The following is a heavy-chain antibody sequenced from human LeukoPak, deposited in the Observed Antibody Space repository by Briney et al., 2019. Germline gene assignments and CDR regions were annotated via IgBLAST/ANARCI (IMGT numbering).Heavy chain of an antibody. CDR1: GYTFTGYY. D-gene: IGHD3-22*01. V-gene: IGHV1-2*02. CDR3: ARWDGYYYDSITD. J-gene: IGHJ4*02. Sequence: ASVKVSCKASGYTFTGYYMHWVRQAPGQGLEWMGWINPNSGGTNYAQKFQGRVTMTRDTSISTAYMELSRLRSDDTAVYYCARWDGYYYDSITDWGQGTLVTVSS. CDR2: INPNSGGT.